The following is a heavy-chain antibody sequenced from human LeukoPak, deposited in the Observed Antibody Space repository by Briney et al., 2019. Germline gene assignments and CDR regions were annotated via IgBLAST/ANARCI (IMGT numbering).Heavy chain of an antibody. CDR2: ICGSGGST. D-gene: IGHD6-13*01. V-gene: IGHV3-23*01. CDR3: AKGGYSSRWYPFFDY. J-gene: IGHJ4*02. Sequence: PGGSLRLSCAASGFTFSRYAMSWVRQAPGKGLEWVSTICGSGGSTYYADSVEGRFTISRDNSKNTLYLQMNSLRAEDTAVYYCAKGGYSSRWYPFFDYWGQGSLVTVSS. CDR1: GFTFSRYA.